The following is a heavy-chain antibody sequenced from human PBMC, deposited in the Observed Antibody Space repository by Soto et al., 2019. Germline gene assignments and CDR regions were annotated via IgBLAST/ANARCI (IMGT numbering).Heavy chain of an antibody. Sequence: PGGSLRLSCAASGFTFSNYGMHWFRQAPGKGLERVELIWNDGSRKVYVDSVKGRFTISRDNSKNTLDLQMNNLRDEETAVYDCARDDDNDANALDYWGPGTLVTVSS. CDR2: IWNDGSRK. CDR3: ARDDDNDANALDY. CDR1: GFTFSNYG. V-gene: IGHV3-33*01. J-gene: IGHJ4*02.